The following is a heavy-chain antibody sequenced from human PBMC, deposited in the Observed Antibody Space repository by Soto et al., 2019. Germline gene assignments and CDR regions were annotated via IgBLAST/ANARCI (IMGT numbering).Heavy chain of an antibody. D-gene: IGHD3-22*01. CDR2: IHYSGST. J-gene: IGHJ4*02. CDR1: GDSISGYY. V-gene: IGHV4-59*01. Sequence: SSETLSLTCTVSGDSISGYYWSWIRQSPGKGLEWIGYIHYSGSTNYNPSLKSRVTMSVDTSRNQFSLKLSSVTAADTAVYYCESSIDSSGYYPSNGWGTGTPVTVFS. CDR3: ESSIDSSGYYPSNG.